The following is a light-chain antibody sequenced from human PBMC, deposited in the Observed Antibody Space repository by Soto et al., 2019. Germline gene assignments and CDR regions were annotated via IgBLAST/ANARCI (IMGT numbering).Light chain of an antibody. Sequence: QSALTQPASVSGSPGQSIAISCTGTSSDVGNYNLVSWYQQHSGKAPKLMIYEGTKRPSGVSDRFSGSKSGNTASLTISGLQAEDEADYYCCSYASTGTYVFGTGTSSPS. CDR2: EGT. CDR3: CSYASTGTYV. V-gene: IGLV2-23*01. CDR1: SSDVGNYNL. J-gene: IGLJ1*01.